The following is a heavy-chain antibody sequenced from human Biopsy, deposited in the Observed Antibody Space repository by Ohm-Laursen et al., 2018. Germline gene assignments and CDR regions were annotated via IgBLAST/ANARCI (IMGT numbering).Heavy chain of an antibody. D-gene: IGHD3-3*01. J-gene: IGHJ4*02. CDR1: GFTFSNYS. V-gene: IGHV3-11*01. Sequence: SLRLSCSASGFTFSNYSMSWIRQAPGKGLEWISYLSSRGSNIYYADSVKGRFTVSRDNANNSLFLQMNSLRAEDTAVYYCARFPDFWSGYYVDSWGQGTLVTVSS. CDR2: LSSRGSNI. CDR3: ARFPDFWSGYYVDS.